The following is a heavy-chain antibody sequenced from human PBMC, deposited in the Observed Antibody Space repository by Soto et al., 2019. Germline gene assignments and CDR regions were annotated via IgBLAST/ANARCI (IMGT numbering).Heavy chain of an antibody. J-gene: IGHJ6*02. CDR1: GFTFSSYG. V-gene: IGHV3-30*18. CDR3: AKDVLRFLEWLAFYGMDV. CDR2: ISYDGSNK. Sequence: PGGSLRLSCAASGFTFSSYGMHWVRQAPGKGLEWVAVISYDGSNKYYADYVKGRFTISRDNSKNTFYLQMNSLRAEDTVVYYCAKDVLRFLEWLAFYGMDVWGQGTTVTVSS. D-gene: IGHD3-3*01.